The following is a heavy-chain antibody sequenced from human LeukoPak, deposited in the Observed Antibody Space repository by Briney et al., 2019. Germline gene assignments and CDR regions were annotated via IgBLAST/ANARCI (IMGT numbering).Heavy chain of an antibody. CDR3: ARGYSYGSGAYYYYMDV. J-gene: IGHJ6*03. D-gene: IGHD3-10*01. Sequence: GRSLRLSCAASGFTFSSYAMHWVRQAPGKGPEWVAVISYDGSNKYYADSVKGRFTISRDNSKNTLYLQMNSLRAEDTAVYYCARGYSYGSGAYYYYMDVWDKGTTVTVSS. CDR1: GFTFSSYA. V-gene: IGHV3-30*01. CDR2: ISYDGSNK.